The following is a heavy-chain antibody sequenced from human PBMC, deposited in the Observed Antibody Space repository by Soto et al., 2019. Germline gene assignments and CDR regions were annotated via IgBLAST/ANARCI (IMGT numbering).Heavy chain of an antibody. V-gene: IGHV1-3*01. CDR2: INAGNGNT. CDR1: EYTFTNYA. Sequence: ASVKVSCKASEYTFTNYAVHWVRQAPGQRLEWMGWINAGNGNTKYSQKFQGRVTITRDTSASTVYMELSSLTFEDTAVYYCARSRAVAGSYFFDYWGQGTPVTVSS. CDR3: ARSRAVAGSYFFDY. D-gene: IGHD6-13*01. J-gene: IGHJ4*02.